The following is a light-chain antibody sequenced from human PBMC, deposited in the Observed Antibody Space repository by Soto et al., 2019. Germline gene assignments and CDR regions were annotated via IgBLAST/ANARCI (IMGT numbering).Light chain of an antibody. V-gene: IGKV3-11*01. CDR3: HQRQSWPRT. CDR1: QSVSGY. CDR2: DAS. Sequence: EIVLTQSPATLSLSPGERATLSCRASQSVSGYLVWYQQKPGQAPRLLIYDASNRATGIPARFSGSGSGTDFTLTISSLEPEDFAIYYCHQRQSWPRTFGQGTKVDIK. J-gene: IGKJ1*01.